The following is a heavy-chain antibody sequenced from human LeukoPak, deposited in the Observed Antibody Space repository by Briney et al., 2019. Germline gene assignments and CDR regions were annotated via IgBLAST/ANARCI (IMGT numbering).Heavy chain of an antibody. CDR2: IYYSGST. CDR3: ARQLVKGEYAFDI. D-gene: IGHD3-16*01. J-gene: IGHJ3*02. CDR1: GGSISSSSYY. V-gene: IGHV4-39*01. Sequence: PSETLSLTCTVSGGSISSSSYYWGWIRQPPGKGLEWIGSIYYSGSTYYNPSLKSRVTISVDTSKNQFSLKLSSVTAADTAVYYCARQLVKGEYAFDIWGQGTMVTVSS.